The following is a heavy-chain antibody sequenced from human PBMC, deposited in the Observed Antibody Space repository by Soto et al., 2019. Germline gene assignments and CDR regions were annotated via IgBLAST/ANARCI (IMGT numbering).Heavy chain of an antibody. CDR2: IVVGSGNT. D-gene: IGHD3-22*01. J-gene: IGHJ4*02. V-gene: IGHV1-58*01. CDR1: GFTFTSSA. Sequence: GXSVKGSCKASGFTFTSSAVQWVRQARGQRLEWIGWIVVGSGNTNYAQKFQERVTITRDMSTSTAYMELSSLRSEDTAVYYCAADLRDYYDSSGYYQPVPFDYWGQGTLVTVSS. CDR3: AADLRDYYDSSGYYQPVPFDY.